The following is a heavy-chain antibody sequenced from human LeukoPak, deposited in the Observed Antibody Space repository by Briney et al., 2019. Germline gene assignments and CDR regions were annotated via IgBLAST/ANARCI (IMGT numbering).Heavy chain of an antibody. J-gene: IGHJ4*02. CDR3: ARERHGDGYNDGEYYFDY. Sequence: TGGSLRLSCAASGFTFSSYSMNWVRQAPGKGLEWVSSISSSSSYIYYADSVKGRFTISRDNAKNSLYLQMNSLRAEDTAVYYCARERHGDGYNDGEYYFDYWGQGTLVTVSS. D-gene: IGHD5-24*01. V-gene: IGHV3-21*01. CDR2: ISSSSSYI. CDR1: GFTFSSYS.